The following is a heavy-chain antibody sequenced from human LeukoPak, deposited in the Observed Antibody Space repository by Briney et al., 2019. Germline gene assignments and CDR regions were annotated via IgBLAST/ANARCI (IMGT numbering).Heavy chain of an antibody. V-gene: IGHV4-34*01. Sequence: SETLSLTCAVYGGSFSGYYWSWIRQPPGQGLEWIGEINHSGSTNYNPSLKSRVTISVDTSKNQFSLKLSSVTAADTAVYYCARVRYYDSSGSPTSYYFDYWGQGTLVTVSS. D-gene: IGHD3-22*01. CDR3: ARVRYYDSSGSPTSYYFDY. CDR1: GGSFSGYY. J-gene: IGHJ4*02. CDR2: INHSGST.